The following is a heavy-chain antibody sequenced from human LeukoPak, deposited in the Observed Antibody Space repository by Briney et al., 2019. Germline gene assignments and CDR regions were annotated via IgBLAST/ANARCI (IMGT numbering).Heavy chain of an antibody. J-gene: IGHJ4*02. CDR1: RFTFSSYA. D-gene: IGHD3-10*01. V-gene: IGHV3-30*04. CDR2: ISYDGRNK. Sequence: GGSLRLSCAASRFTFSSYAMQWVRQAPGKGLVWVAVISYDGRNKYYADSVKGRFTISRANSKNSLYLQMNSLRAEDTAVYFCRRRFGGSQSYFVCWGQGTLVTVSS. CDR3: RRRFGGSQSYFVC.